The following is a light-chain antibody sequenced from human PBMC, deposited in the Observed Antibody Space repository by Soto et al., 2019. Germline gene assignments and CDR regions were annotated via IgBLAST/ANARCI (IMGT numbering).Light chain of an antibody. V-gene: IGKV3-20*01. Sequence: EIVLTQSPGTLSLSPVERATLSCMASQSVSNNYLAWYQQKPGQAPRLLIYGASNRATGIPDRFSGSGSGTDFTLTISRLEPEDFAVYYCQQYGSSGTFGQGT. CDR2: GAS. J-gene: IGKJ1*01. CDR3: QQYGSSGT. CDR1: QSVSNNY.